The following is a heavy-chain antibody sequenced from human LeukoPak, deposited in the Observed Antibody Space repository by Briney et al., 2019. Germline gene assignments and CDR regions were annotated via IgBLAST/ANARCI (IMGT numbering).Heavy chain of an antibody. Sequence: SETLSLTCTVSGGSINSYYWSWIRQPPGKGLEWIGHIYYSGSTNYNPSLKSRVTISVDTSKNQFSLKLSSVTAADTAVYYCARERIAAAGPQRPYYYYYGLDVWGQGTTVTVSS. CDR3: ARERIAAAGPQRPYYYYYGLDV. J-gene: IGHJ6*02. D-gene: IGHD6-13*01. V-gene: IGHV4-59*01. CDR2: IYYSGST. CDR1: GGSINSYY.